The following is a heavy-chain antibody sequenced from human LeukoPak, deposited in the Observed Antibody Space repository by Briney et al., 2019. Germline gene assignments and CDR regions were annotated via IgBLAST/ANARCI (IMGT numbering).Heavy chain of an antibody. CDR3: AREVVRGVTNYYYYMDV. CDR1: GGSISSSYSY. Sequence: PSETLSLTCTVSGGSISSSYSYWGWIRQPPGKGLEWIGRIYTSGSTNYNPSLKSRVTISVDTSKNQFSLKLSSVTAADTAVYYCAREVVRGVTNYYYYMDVWGKGTTVTISS. V-gene: IGHV4-61*02. D-gene: IGHD3-10*01. CDR2: IYTSGST. J-gene: IGHJ6*03.